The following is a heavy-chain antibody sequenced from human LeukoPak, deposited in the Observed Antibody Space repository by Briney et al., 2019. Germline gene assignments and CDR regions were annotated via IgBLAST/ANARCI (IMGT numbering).Heavy chain of an antibody. CDR3: ARGDSSGYYPPAGPFDC. D-gene: IGHD3-22*01. Sequence: GASVKVSCKASGYTFTSYYLHWVRQAPGQGLEWMGLINPSGGSTSYAQKFQGRVTMTRDMSTSTVYMELSSLRSEDTAVYYCARGDSSGYYPPAGPFDCWGQGTLVTVSS. V-gene: IGHV1-46*01. CDR2: INPSGGST. J-gene: IGHJ5*01. CDR1: GYTFTSYY.